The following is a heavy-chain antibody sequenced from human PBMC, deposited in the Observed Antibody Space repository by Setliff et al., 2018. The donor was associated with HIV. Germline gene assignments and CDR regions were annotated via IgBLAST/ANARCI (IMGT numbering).Heavy chain of an antibody. CDR3: ARHRHTAAGTLDAFDI. CDR1: GYSFSSNW. D-gene: IGHD6-13*01. Sequence: GASLKISCKGSGYSFSSNWIGWVRQMPGKGLEWMGIIHPVDSDTRYSPSFQGQVTISADKSISTAYLQWSTPKASDTAIYYCARHRHTAAGTLDAFDIWGQGTVVTVSS. J-gene: IGHJ3*02. CDR2: IHPVDSDT. V-gene: IGHV5-51*01.